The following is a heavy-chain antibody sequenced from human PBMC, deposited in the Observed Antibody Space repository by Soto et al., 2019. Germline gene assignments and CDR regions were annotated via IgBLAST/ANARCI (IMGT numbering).Heavy chain of an antibody. J-gene: IGHJ4*02. D-gene: IGHD4-17*01. Sequence: QVQLQESGPGLVKPSQTLSLTCTVSGGSISTADYYWSWIRQPPGKGLEWIGHIYYSGRTYYNPSLKSRLTISIDTSKNQFSLKLNSVTAADTAVYFCARDHYDYGGESDWGQGALVTVSS. CDR3: ARDHYDYGGESD. CDR2: IYYSGRT. V-gene: IGHV4-30-4*01. CDR1: GGSISTADYY.